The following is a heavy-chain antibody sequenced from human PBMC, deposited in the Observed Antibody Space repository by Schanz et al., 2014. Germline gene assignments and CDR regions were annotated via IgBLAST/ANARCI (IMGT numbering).Heavy chain of an antibody. CDR2: ISNSGYTI. Sequence: VQLVEYGGGLVQPGGSLRLSCAASGFTFSDYYMNWIRQAPGKGLEWVSYISNSGYTIYYADSVKGRFTISRDNAKNSLYLQMNSLRAEDTAVYYCASSSYRLLSYYYAMDVWGQGTTVTVSS. CDR3: ASSSYRLLSYYYAMDV. CDR1: GFTFSDYY. V-gene: IGHV3-11*01. D-gene: IGHD1-26*01. J-gene: IGHJ6*02.